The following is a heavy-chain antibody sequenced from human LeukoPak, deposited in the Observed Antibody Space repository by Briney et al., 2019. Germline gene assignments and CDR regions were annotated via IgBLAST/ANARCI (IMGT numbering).Heavy chain of an antibody. CDR3: ARDGSGSHYDAFDI. J-gene: IGHJ3*02. D-gene: IGHD3-10*01. Sequence: PGGSLRLSCAASGFTFSRHSMNWVRQAPGKGLEWISYISSSSNAMYYAGSVKGRFTISRDNAKNSLFLQMNSLRAEDTAVYYCARDGSGSHYDAFDIWGRGTMVTVSS. CDR2: ISSSSNAM. V-gene: IGHV3-48*04. CDR1: GFTFSRHS.